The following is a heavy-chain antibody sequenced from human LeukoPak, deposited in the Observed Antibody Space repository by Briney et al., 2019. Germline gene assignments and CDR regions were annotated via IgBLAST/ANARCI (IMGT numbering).Heavy chain of an antibody. CDR2: IFTNTGNP. V-gene: IGHV7-4-1*02. Sequence: ASVKVSCKASGYIFTSHAMNWVRQAPGHGLEWMGYIFTNTGNPTYAQGFTGRFVFSLDTSVSTAYLQISNLKAEDTAVYFCARYSSARGFDLWGQGTMVTVSS. J-gene: IGHJ3*01. CDR3: ARYSSARGFDL. D-gene: IGHD4-11*01. CDR1: GYIFTSHA.